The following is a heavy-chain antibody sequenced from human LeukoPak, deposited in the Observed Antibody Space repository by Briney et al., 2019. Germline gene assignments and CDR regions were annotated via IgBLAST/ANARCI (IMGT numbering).Heavy chain of an antibody. CDR2: LGIAADT. CDR1: GFTVSSYA. CDR3: ARQKQSHGNFDY. J-gene: IGHJ4*02. D-gene: IGHD1-26*01. Sequence: GGSLRLSCAASGFTVSSYAMHWVRQPIGKGLEWVSALGIAADTFYPGSVKGRFTISRENAKNSLYLQMNSLRAEDTAMYYCARQKQSHGNFDYWGQGTLVTVSS. V-gene: IGHV3-13*01.